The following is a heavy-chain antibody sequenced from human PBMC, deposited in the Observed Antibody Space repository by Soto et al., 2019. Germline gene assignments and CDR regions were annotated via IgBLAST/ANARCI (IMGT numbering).Heavy chain of an antibody. CDR2: ITPLFGIP. CDR1: GGTSRSLS. Sequence: QVQLVQSGAEVKKPGSSVKVSCKASGGTSRSLSITWVRQAPGQGLEWMGWITPLFGIPNYPKKFQGRLTIAADKSTGTAYLELSSLRWADTAVYYCAGDTHSAGGGFDTWGRGTLVTVSS. D-gene: IGHD2-15*01. J-gene: IGHJ5*02. V-gene: IGHV1-69*17. CDR3: AGDTHSAGGGFDT.